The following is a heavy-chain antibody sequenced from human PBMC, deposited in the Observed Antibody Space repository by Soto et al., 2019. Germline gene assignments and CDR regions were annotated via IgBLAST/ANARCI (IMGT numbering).Heavy chain of an antibody. CDR3: AREGGSLNWFDP. Sequence: PGGSLSLSCAASGFTFSSYSMNWVRQAPGKGLEWVSYISSSSSTIYYADSVKGRFTISRDNAKNPLCLQMNSLRDEDTAVYYCAREGGSLNWFDPWGQGTLVTVSS. CDR1: GFTFSSYS. J-gene: IGHJ5*02. D-gene: IGHD1-26*01. V-gene: IGHV3-48*02. CDR2: ISSSSSTI.